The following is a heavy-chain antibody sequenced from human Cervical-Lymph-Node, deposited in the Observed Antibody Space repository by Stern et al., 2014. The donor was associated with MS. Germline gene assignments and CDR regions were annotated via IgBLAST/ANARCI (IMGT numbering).Heavy chain of an antibody. D-gene: IGHD2-21*02. J-gene: IGHJ4*02. CDR1: GLSVSDNY. V-gene: IGHV3-53*01. CDR3: AREVATAITSYFDC. CDR2: ISGTNSS. Sequence: EVQLVESGGGLIHLGGSLRLSCAVSGLSVSDNYMSWVRQAPGKGLEWVSAISGTNSSNYADSVKGRFTVSRDKSRNTVSLQMDNLRADDTAVYYCAREVATAITSYFDCWGRGTLVTVSS.